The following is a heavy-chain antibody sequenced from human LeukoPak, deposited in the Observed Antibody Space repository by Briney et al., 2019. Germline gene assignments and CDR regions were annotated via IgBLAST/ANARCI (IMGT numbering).Heavy chain of an antibody. CDR1: GFTFDDYT. CDR2: ISWDGGST. J-gene: IGHJ4*02. CDR3: AKANKPMATNYYFDY. V-gene: IGHV3-43*01. D-gene: IGHD4-17*01. Sequence: GGSLRLSCAASGFTFDDYTMHWVRQAPGKGLEWVSLISWDGGSTYYADSVKGRFTISRDNSKNSLYLQMNSLRTEDTALYYCAKANKPMATNYYFDYWGQGTLVTVSS.